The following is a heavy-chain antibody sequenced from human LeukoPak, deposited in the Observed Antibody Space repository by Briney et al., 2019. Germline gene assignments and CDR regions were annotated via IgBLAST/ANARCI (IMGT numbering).Heavy chain of an antibody. D-gene: IGHD3-10*01. Sequence: GRSLRLSCAASGFTFSSYAMSWVRQAPGKGLEWVSTVSGSGDITYYADSVKGRFTISRDNSKNTLYLQLNSLRADDTAVYYCAKDRGVTTAEYFQYWGQGTLVTVYS. CDR2: VSGSGDIT. V-gene: IGHV3-23*01. CDR3: AKDRGVTTAEYFQY. CDR1: GFTFSSYA. J-gene: IGHJ1*01.